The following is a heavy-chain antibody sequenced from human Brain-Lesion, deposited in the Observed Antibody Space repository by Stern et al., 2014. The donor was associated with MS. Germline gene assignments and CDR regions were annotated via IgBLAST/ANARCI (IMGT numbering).Heavy chain of an antibody. CDR2: IYYSGNT. D-gene: IGHD2-15*01. J-gene: IGHJ5*02. CDR1: GGSVSSTSYA. CDR3: AGEEDIRYCSGGSCTGNWFDP. V-gene: IGHV4-39*01. Sequence: QVQLVQSGPGLVKPSETLSLTCTVAGGSVSSTSYAWAWIRQPPGKGLEWIGAIYYSGNTYYSPSLKSRLTISLDTSKHPLSLQLRSVTAADTAVYYCAGEEDIRYCSGGSCTGNWFDPWGQGTLVTVSS.